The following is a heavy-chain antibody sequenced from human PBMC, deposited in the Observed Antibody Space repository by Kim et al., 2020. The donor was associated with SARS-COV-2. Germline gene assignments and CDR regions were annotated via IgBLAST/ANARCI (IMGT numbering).Heavy chain of an antibody. Sequence: SETLSLTCTVSGGSISSSSYYWGWIRQPPGKGLEWIGSIYYSGSTYYNPSLKSRVTISVDTSKNQFSLKLSSVTAADTAVYYCARPTWSITIFWGAFDIWGQGTMVTVSS. CDR1: GGSISSSSYY. CDR2: IYYSGST. J-gene: IGHJ3*02. CDR3: ARPTWSITIFWGAFDI. V-gene: IGHV4-39*01. D-gene: IGHD3-9*01.